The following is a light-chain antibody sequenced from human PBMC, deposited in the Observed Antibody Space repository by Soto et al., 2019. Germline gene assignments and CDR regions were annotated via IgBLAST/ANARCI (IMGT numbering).Light chain of an antibody. CDR3: QQTHSSPLT. CDR2: DAS. CDR1: QSVSSY. V-gene: IGKV3-11*01. J-gene: IGKJ4*01. Sequence: EIVLTQSPATLSLSPGERATLSCRASQSVSSYLAWYQQKPGQAPRLLIYDASNRATGIPARFSGSGSGTDFTLTISSLEPEDFATYYCQQTHSSPLTFGGGTKVEI.